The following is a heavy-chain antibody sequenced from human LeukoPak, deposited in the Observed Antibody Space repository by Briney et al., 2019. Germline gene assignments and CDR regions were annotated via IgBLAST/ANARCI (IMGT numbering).Heavy chain of an antibody. CDR2: IYYSGST. CDR3: ARDPTTVTKGLDV. D-gene: IGHD4-17*01. J-gene: IGHJ3*01. CDR1: GGSISSSSYY. V-gene: IGHV4-39*07. Sequence: SETLSLTCTVSGGSISSSSYYWGWIRQPPGKGLEWIGSIYYSGSTYYNPSLKSRVTISVDTSKKQFSLKMTSVTAADTAVYYCARDPTTVTKGLDVWGQGTMVTVSS.